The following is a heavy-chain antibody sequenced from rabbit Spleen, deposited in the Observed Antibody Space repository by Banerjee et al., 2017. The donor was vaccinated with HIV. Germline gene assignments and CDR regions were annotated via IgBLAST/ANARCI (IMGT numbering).Heavy chain of an antibody. D-gene: IGHD6-1*01. J-gene: IGHJ4*01. CDR1: EIDFSGYYY. V-gene: IGHV1S40*01. CDR2: IYTSGGGT. CDR3: ARDEAGYASYGYATGFWFDL. Sequence: QSLEESGGGLVKPEGSLTLTCKASEIDFSGYYYMCWFRQPPGKGLELVACIYTSGGGTWYASWVDGRFTISISSSTTVTLQMTSLTAADTATYFCARDEAGYASYGYATGFWFDLWGPGTLVTVS.